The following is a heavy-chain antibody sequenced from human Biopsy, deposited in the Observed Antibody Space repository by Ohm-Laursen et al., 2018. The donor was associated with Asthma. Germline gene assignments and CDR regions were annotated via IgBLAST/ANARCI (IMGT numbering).Heavy chain of an antibody. D-gene: IGHD3-9*01. V-gene: IGHV1-3*01. CDR2: INAGDGNT. CDR3: ARTYYDFLTGQVNDAFAL. J-gene: IGHJ3*01. Sequence: ASVKVSCKASGYTFINYAIHWVRQAPGQRLEWMGWINAGDGNTRYSQKFQGRVTITRDTSASTAYMDLRSLRSEDTAMYYCARTYYDFLTGQVNDAFALWGQGTMVTVSS. CDR1: GYTFINYA.